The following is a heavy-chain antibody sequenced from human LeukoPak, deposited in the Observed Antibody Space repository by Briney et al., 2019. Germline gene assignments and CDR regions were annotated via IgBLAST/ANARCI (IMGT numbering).Heavy chain of an antibody. CDR2: INPNSGGT. CDR1: GYTFTDYY. D-gene: IGHD6-19*01. J-gene: IGHJ4*02. V-gene: IGHV1-2*02. Sequence: ASVKVSCKASGYTFTDYYIHWVRQAPGQGLEWMGWINPNSGGTNYAQKFQGRVTMTRDTSISTAYMELSRLRSDDTAVHYCARTSVAGPVHFDYWGQGTLVTVSS. CDR3: ARTSVAGPVHFDY.